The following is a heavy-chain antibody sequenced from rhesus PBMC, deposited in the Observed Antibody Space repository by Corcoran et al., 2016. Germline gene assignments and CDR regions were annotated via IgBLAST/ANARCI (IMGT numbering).Heavy chain of an antibody. CDR1: GYTFTSYY. D-gene: IGHD6-31*01. J-gene: IGHJ4*01. Sequence: QVQLVQSGAEVKKPGTSVKLSCKASGYTFTSYYINWVRQAPGQVLEWMGWINPSNGNTGAAKKFQGGVTKNRYTSTSTAYMELNSLRSEDTAVYYCARVLAAAGLDYWGQGVLVTVSS. V-gene: IGHV1-200*01. CDR2: INPSNGNT. CDR3: ARVLAAAGLDY.